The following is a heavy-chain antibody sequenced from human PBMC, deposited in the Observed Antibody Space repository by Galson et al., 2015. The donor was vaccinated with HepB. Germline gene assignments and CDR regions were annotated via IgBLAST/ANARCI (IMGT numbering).Heavy chain of an antibody. D-gene: IGHD3-10*01. J-gene: IGHJ6*02. CDR1: GGTFSSYA. V-gene: IGHV1-69*13. CDR2: IIPIFGTA. CDR3: ARDWATMVRGVIIKGYYGMDV. Sequence: SVKVSCKASGGTFSSYAISWVRQAPGQGLEWMGGIIPIFGTANYAQKFQGRVTITADESTSTAYMELSSLRSEDTAVYYCARDWATMVRGVIIKGYYGMDVWGQGTTVTVSS.